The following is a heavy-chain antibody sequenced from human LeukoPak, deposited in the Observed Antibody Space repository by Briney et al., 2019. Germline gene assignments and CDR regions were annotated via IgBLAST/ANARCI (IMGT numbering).Heavy chain of an antibody. CDR3: ARDRHFVAFDI. V-gene: IGHV3-69-1*01. CDR2: ISSSSSI. Sequence: GGSLRLSCAASGFTFTAFTINWVRQAPGKGLEWVSSISSSSSIHFADSVRGRFTISRDNAKNSVSLQINSLRAEDTALYYCARDRHFVAFDIWGQGTMVTVSS. CDR1: GFTFTAFT. J-gene: IGHJ3*02.